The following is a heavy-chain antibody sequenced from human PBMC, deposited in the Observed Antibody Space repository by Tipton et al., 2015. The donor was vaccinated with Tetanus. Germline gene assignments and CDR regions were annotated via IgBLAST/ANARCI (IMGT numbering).Heavy chain of an antibody. Sequence: TLSLTCAVSGGSISGGDYSWNWIRQPAGKGLEWIGYTYHTGGTYYNPSLKSRVTISVDRSSDQFSLRLTSVTAADTAIYYCVRAPYNSPGKYYFDYWGQGTLVTVSS. J-gene: IGHJ4*02. D-gene: IGHD1-1*01. CDR2: TYHTGGT. CDR3: VRAPYNSPGKYYFDY. V-gene: IGHV4-30-2*01. CDR1: GGSISGGDYS.